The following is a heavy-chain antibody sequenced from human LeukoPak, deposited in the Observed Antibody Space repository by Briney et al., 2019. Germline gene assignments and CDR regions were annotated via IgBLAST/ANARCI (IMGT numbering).Heavy chain of an antibody. Sequence: RPGGSLRLSCAASGFTFSNFAMNWVRQAPGKGLEWVSIISGSGGSTYYADSVKGRFTISRDNSKNTLYLQMNSLRAEDTAVYYCAKMVHTEQWLVPFDYWGQGTLVTVSS. CDR2: ISGSGGST. CDR1: GFTFSNFA. D-gene: IGHD6-19*01. J-gene: IGHJ4*02. V-gene: IGHV3-23*01. CDR3: AKMVHTEQWLVPFDY.